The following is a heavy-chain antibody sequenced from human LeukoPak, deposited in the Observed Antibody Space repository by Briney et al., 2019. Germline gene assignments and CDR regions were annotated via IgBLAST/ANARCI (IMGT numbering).Heavy chain of an antibody. V-gene: IGHV4-4*07. D-gene: IGHD3-22*01. CDR2: IYTSGST. CDR1: GGSISSYY. CDR3: ARDRYYYDSSGYWFDP. Sequence: SETLSLTCTVSGGSISSYYWSWIRQPAGKGLEWIGRIYTSGSTNYNPSLKSRVTISVDTSKNQFSLKLSSVTAADTAVYYCARDRYYYDSSGYWFDPWGQGTLVTVSS. J-gene: IGHJ5*02.